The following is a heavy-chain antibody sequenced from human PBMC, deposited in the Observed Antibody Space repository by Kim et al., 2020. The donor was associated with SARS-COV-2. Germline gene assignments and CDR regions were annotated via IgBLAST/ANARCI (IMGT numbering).Heavy chain of an antibody. J-gene: IGHJ4*02. CDR1: GFIFSSFE. D-gene: IGHD3-22*01. Sequence: GGSLRLSCAASGFIFSSFEMNWVRRAPGKGLEWVSYISSSGSLLYYADSVKGRFTISRDNTKNSLFLQMNSLRAEDTAVYYCARDYDSSGYYYGPFGYWGQGTLVTVSS. CDR2: ISSSGSLL. CDR3: ARDYDSSGYYYGPFGY. V-gene: IGHV3-48*03.